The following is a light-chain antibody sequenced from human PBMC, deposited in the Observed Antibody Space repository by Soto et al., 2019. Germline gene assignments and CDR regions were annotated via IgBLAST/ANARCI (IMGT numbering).Light chain of an antibody. Sequence: PGERATLSCRASQSVGTYLAWYQQKPGQSPRLLMFDVSNRATGIPARFSGSGSGTDFSLTISSLEPGDLAVYFCQFYGSSLITFGQGTRREI. J-gene: IGKJ5*01. CDR3: QFYGSSLIT. V-gene: IGKV3-11*01. CDR1: QSVGTY. CDR2: DVS.